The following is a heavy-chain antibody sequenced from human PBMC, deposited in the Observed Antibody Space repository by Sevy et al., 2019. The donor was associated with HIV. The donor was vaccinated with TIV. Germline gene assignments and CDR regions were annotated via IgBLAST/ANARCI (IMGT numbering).Heavy chain of an antibody. CDR1: GFTFNTHV. CDR2: ISGFGNT. Sequence: GGSLRLSCVASGFTFNTHVMNWVRQAPGKGLEWVSSISGFGNTYYVDSVRGRFTISRDNAKNTLYLQMNSLRADDTAVYYCAKVLNTALESMMEVTVRSLKGFDVWGQGTMVTVSS. CDR3: AKVLNTALESMMEVTVRSLKGFDV. V-gene: IGHV3-23*01. D-gene: IGHD3-22*01. J-gene: IGHJ3*01.